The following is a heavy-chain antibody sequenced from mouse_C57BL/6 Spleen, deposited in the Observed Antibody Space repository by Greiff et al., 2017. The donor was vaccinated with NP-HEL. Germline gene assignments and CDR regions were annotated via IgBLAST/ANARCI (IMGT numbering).Heavy chain of an antibody. Sequence: VQLQQSGAELVRPGASVKLSCTASGFNIKDDYMHWVKQRPEQGLEWIGWIDPENGDTEYASKFQGKATITADTSSNTAYLQLSSLTSEDTAVYYCTPYSNYPAWFAYWGQGTLVTVSA. D-gene: IGHD2-5*01. CDR1: GFNIKDDY. CDR2: IDPENGDT. J-gene: IGHJ3*01. CDR3: TPYSNYPAWFAY. V-gene: IGHV14-4*01.